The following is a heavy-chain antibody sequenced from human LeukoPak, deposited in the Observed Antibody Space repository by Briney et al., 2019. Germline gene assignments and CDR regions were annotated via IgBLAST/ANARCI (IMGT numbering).Heavy chain of an antibody. Sequence: PSQTLSLTYTVSGGSISSGGYYWSRIRQHPGKGLEWIGYIYYSGSTYYNPSLKSRVTISVDTSKNQFSLKLSSVTAADTAVYYCARTLQQYYFDYWGQGTLVTVSS. V-gene: IGHV4-31*03. D-gene: IGHD1-1*01. CDR2: IYYSGST. CDR3: ARTLQQYYFDY. CDR1: GGSISSGGYY. J-gene: IGHJ4*02.